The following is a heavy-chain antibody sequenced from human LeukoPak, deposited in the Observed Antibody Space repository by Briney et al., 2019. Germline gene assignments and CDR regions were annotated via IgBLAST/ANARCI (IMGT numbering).Heavy chain of an antibody. D-gene: IGHD4-17*01. J-gene: IGHJ3*02. Sequence: GRSLRLSCAASGFTFSSYGMHWVRQAPGKGLEWVAAISPDGSKKHYVDSVEGRFTISRDNSKNTLYLQMNSLRPEDTAVYYCAKEFGDYDAFDIWGQGTMVTVSS. CDR3: AKEFGDYDAFDI. CDR2: ISPDGSKK. CDR1: GFTFSSYG. V-gene: IGHV3-30*18.